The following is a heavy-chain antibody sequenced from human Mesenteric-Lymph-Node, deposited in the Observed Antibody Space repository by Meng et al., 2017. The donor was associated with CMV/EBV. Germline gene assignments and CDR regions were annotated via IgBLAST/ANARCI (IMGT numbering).Heavy chain of an antibody. J-gene: IGHJ6*02. V-gene: IGHV3-30-3*01. CDR2: ISYDGTNK. CDR1: GFTFSTYA. Sequence: GESLKISCAASGFTFSTYAMHWVRQAPGKGLEWVAVISYDGTNKYYADSVKARFTISRDNSRTTMYLQMNSLFEDDSGVYYCAKAYAAFGELLSLYYYGMDVWGQGTTVTVSS. D-gene: IGHD3-10*01. CDR3: AKAYAAFGELLSLYYYGMDV.